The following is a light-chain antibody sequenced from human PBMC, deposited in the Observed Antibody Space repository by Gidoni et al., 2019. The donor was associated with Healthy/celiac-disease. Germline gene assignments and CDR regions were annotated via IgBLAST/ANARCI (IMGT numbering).Light chain of an antibody. Sequence: EIVMTQSPATLSVSPGERATLSCRASQSVSSNLAWYQQKPGQAPRLLIYGESTRATGIPARFSGSGSGTEFTLPISSLQSEDFAVYYCQQYNNWPMYTFXQXTKLEIK. V-gene: IGKV3-15*01. CDR3: QQYNNWPMYT. J-gene: IGKJ2*01. CDR1: QSVSSN. CDR2: GES.